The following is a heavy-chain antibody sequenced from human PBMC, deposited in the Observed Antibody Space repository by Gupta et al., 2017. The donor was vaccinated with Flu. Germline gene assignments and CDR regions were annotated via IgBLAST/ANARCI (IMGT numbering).Heavy chain of an antibody. CDR3: TRRAESNWIVLMVYAHTHIFDY. D-gene: IGHD2-8*01. CDR1: GFTFGDYA. J-gene: IGHJ4*02. CDR2: IRSKAYGGTT. V-gene: IGHV3-49*03. Sequence: EVQLVESGGGLVQPGRSLRLSCTASGFTFGDYAMSWFRQAPGKGLEWVGFIRSKAYGGTTEYAASVKGRFTISRDDSKSIAYLQMNSLKTEDTAVYYCTRRAESNWIVLMVYAHTHIFDYWGQGTLVTVSS.